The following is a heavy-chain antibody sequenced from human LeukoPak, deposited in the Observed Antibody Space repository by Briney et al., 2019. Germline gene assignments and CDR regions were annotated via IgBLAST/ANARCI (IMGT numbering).Heavy chain of an antibody. Sequence: PSETLSLTCTVSGGSISSGGYYWSWIRQHPGKGLEWIGYIYYSGSTYYNPSLKSRVTISVDTSKNQFSLKLSSVTAADTAVYYCARGGAVAGLFDYWGQGTLVIVSS. CDR1: GGSISSGGYY. CDR3: ARGGAVAGLFDY. CDR2: IYYSGST. D-gene: IGHD6-19*01. V-gene: IGHV4-31*03. J-gene: IGHJ4*02.